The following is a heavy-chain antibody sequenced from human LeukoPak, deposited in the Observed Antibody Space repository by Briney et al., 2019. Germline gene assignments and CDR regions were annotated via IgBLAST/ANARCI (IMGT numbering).Heavy chain of an antibody. CDR3: ARGESGYLDY. CDR1: GLTFSGFE. CDR2: IRGDGTTK. J-gene: IGHJ4*02. V-gene: IGHV3-48*03. D-gene: IGHD5-12*01. Sequence: GGSLRLSCVGSGLTFSGFEMNWVRQAPGKGLEWVSHIRGDGTTKSYADSVKGRFTISRDNAKNSLYLQMNSLRAEDTAVYYCARGESGYLDYWGQGTLVTVSS.